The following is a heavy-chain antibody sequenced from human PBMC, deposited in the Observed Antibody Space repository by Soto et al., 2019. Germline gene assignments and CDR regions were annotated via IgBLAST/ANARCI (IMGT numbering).Heavy chain of an antibody. Sequence: EVQLLESGGGLVQPGGSLRLSCAASGFTFSSYAMSWVRQAPGKGLEWVSAISGSGGSTYYADSVKGRFTISRDNAKNTLNLQMNSLRAEDTAVYYCATLPAGGYFDYRGQGPLVTVSS. J-gene: IGHJ4*02. D-gene: IGHD2-2*01. CDR3: ATLPAGGYFDY. CDR2: ISGSGGST. CDR1: GFTFSSYA. V-gene: IGHV3-23*01.